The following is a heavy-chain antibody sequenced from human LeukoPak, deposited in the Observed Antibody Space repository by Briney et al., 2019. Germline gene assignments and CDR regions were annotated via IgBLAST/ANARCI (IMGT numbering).Heavy chain of an antibody. V-gene: IGHV4-38-2*02. CDR3: ARESRYYDILTVRYDYGMDV. CDR2: TYHSGGT. D-gene: IGHD3-9*01. J-gene: IGHJ6*04. Sequence: SETLSLTCAVSGYPISRGYYWGWIRQPPGKGLEWIGRTYHSGGTYYNPSLKGRVTISVDTSKRQFSLQLSSVTAADSAVYYCARESRYYDILTVRYDYGMDVWGKGTTVTVSS. CDR1: GYPISRGYY.